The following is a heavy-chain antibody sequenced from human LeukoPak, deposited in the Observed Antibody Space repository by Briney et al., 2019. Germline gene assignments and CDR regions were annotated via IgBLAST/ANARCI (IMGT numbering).Heavy chain of an antibody. CDR1: GDSVPSNSAT. V-gene: IGHV6-1*01. D-gene: IGHD6-6*01. CDR2: TYYRSKWFN. CDR3: AGNVIATRLLDV. Sequence: SQTLSLTCAISGDSVPSNSATWNWIRQSPSRGLEWLGRTYYRSKWFNDYAGSLKSRITINPDTSKNQFSLQLNSVTPEDTAVYYCAGNVIATRLLDVWGQGTTVTVSS. J-gene: IGHJ6*02.